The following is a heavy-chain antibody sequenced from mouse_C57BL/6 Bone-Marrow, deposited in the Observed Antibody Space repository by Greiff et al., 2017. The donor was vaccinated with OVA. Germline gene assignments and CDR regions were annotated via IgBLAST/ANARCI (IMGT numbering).Heavy chain of an antibody. Sequence: VQLQQSGAELVRPGASVKLSCKASGYTFTDYYINWVKQRPGQGLEWIARIYPGSGNTYYNEKFKGKATLTAEKSSSTAYMQLSSLTSEDSAVYFCARSVYYGSSPGFAYWGQGTLVTVSA. CDR3: ARSVYYGSSPGFAY. J-gene: IGHJ3*01. D-gene: IGHD1-1*01. CDR1: GYTFTDYY. V-gene: IGHV1-76*01. CDR2: IYPGSGNT.